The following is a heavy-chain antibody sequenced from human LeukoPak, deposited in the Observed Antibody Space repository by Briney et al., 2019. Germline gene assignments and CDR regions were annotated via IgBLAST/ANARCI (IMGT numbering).Heavy chain of an antibody. D-gene: IGHD2-15*01. J-gene: IGHJ6*04. Sequence: GGSLRLSCAASGFTFSSYEMNWVRQAPGKGLEWVSYISSSGSTIYYADSVKGRFTISRDNAKNSLYLQMNSLRAEDTAVYYCAKVVEGYPKYYYYGMDVWGKGTTVTVSS. CDR1: GFTFSSYE. CDR2: ISSSGSTI. V-gene: IGHV3-48*03. CDR3: AKVVEGYPKYYYYGMDV.